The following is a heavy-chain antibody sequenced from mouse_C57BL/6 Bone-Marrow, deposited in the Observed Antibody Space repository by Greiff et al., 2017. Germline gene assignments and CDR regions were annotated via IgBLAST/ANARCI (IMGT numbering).Heavy chain of an antibody. J-gene: IGHJ3*01. CDR3: ASSSNGAY. D-gene: IGHD2-5*01. CDR1: GFTFSSYG. V-gene: IGHV5-6*02. Sequence: DVMLVESGGDLVKPGGSLKLSCAASGFTFSSYGMSWVRQTPDKRLEWVATISSGGSYIYYPDSVKGRFTISRDNAKNTLYLQMSSLKSEDTAMYYCASSSNGAYWGQGTLVTVSA. CDR2: ISSGGSYI.